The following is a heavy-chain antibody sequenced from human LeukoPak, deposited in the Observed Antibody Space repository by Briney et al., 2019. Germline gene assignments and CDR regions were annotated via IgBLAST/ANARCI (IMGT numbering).Heavy chain of an antibody. CDR1: GFTFSNYE. D-gene: IGHD5-18*01. J-gene: IGHJ4*02. V-gene: IGHV3-48*03. Sequence: PGGSLRLSCAASGFTFSNYEMNWVRQAPGKGLEWVSYISSSGSTIYYADSVKGRFTISRDNAKISLYLQMNSLRAEDTAVYYCAQIYTYGSSQFDYWGQGTLVTVSS. CDR2: ISSSGSTI. CDR3: AQIYTYGSSQFDY.